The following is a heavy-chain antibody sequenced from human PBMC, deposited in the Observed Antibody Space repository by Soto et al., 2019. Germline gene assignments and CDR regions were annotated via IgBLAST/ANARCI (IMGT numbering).Heavy chain of an antibody. Sequence: PSETLSLTCTVSGGSISSSSYYWGWIRQPPGKGLEWIGSIYYSGSTYYNPSLKSRVTISVDTSKNQFSLKLSSVTAADTAVYYCARDDWLSYSTPYYFDYWGQGTLVTVSS. V-gene: IGHV4-39*02. CDR3: ARDDWLSYSTPYYFDY. CDR2: IYYSGST. D-gene: IGHD3-9*01. CDR1: GGSISSSSYY. J-gene: IGHJ4*02.